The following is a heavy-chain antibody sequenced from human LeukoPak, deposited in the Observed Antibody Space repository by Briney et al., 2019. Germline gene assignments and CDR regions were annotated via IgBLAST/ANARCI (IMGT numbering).Heavy chain of an antibody. D-gene: IGHD6-6*01. CDR3: ARDRRDAFDI. CDR1: GGSISSYY. V-gene: IGHV4-59*01. J-gene: IGHJ3*02. CDR2: IYYSGST. Sequence: SETLSLTCTVSGGSISSYYWSWIRQPPGKGREWIGYIYYSGSTNYNPSLKSRVTISVDTSKNQSSLKLSSVTAADTAVYYCARDRRDAFDIWGQGTMVTVSS.